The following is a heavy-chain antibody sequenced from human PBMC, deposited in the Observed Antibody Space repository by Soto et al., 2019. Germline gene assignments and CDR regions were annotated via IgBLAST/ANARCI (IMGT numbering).Heavy chain of an antibody. J-gene: IGHJ4*02. CDR2: IIPIFGTA. CDR1: GETISISV. CDR3: ARAGSSGAVFFDY. D-gene: IGHD6-19*01. Sequence: SAEICCTASGETISISVVTGAQKKPGQGLEWMGGIIPIFGTANYAQKFQGRVTITADESTSTAYMELSSLRSEDTAVYYCARAGSSGAVFFDYWGQGTLVTVSS. V-gene: IGHV1-69*01.